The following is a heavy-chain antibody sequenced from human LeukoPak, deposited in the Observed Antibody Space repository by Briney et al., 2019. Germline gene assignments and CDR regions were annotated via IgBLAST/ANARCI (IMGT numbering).Heavy chain of an antibody. V-gene: IGHV4-4*07. CDR1: GGSISSYY. J-gene: IGHJ4*02. D-gene: IGHD6-13*01. CDR2: IYTSGST. CDR3: ARGPNPMYSSSWYFDY. Sequence: PSETLSLTRTVSGGSISSYYWSWIRQPAGKGLEWIGRIYTSGSTNYNPSLKSRVTMSVDTSKNQFSLKLSSVTAADTAVYYCARGPNPMYSSSWYFDYWGQGTLVTASS.